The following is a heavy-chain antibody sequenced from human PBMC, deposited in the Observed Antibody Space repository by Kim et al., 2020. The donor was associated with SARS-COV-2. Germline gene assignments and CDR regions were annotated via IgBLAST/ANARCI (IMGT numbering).Heavy chain of an antibody. V-gene: IGHV4-59*08. CDR2: AYYTGIT. Sequence: SETLSLTCTLSGGSMQSYYWAWMRQPPGKGLEWLGFAYYTGITRYNSSLRSRVSISVDTSKNQFSLSLSSVTAADTAVYFCAWRIISTEVLYYWG. J-gene: IGHJ4*01. CDR3: AWRIISTEVLYY. CDR1: GGSMQSYY. D-gene: IGHD4-4*01.